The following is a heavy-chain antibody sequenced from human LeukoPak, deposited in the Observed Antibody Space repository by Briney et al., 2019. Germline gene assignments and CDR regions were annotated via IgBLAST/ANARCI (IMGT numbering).Heavy chain of an antibody. CDR2: IKSKTDGGTT. V-gene: IGHV3-15*01. CDR1: GFTFSNAW. Sequence: GGSLRLSCAASGFTFSNAWMSWVRQAPGKGLEWVGRIKSKTDGGTTDYAAPVKGRFTISRDDSKNTLYLQMNSLKTEDTAVYYCTTDSGTTVTTRHFDYWGQGTLVTVSS. D-gene: IGHD4-17*01. J-gene: IGHJ4*02. CDR3: TTDSGTTVTTRHFDY.